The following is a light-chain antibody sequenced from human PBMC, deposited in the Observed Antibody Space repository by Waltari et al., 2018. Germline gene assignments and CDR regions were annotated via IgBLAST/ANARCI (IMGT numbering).Light chain of an antibody. CDR2: DAS. V-gene: IGKV1-39*01. J-gene: IGKJ4*01. CDR1: QSISTF. CDR3: QQSSTNPPT. Sequence: DIQMTQSPSSLSASVGDRLTIPCRASQSISTFLNWYQQRPGKAPISLISDASILQSGVPSRFSGSVSGTDFTLTISSLQPEDFATYYCQQSSTNPPTFGGGTKVEIK.